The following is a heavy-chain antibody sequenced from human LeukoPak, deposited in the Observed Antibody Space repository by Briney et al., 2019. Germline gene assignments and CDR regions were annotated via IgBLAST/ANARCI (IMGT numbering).Heavy chain of an antibody. CDR1: GDSVSSNSAA. D-gene: IGHD6-19*01. Sequence: SQTLSLTCAISGDSVSSNSAAWNWIRQSPSRGLEWLGRTYYRSKWYYDYAASVKSRITISPDTSKNQFSLQLNSVTPEDTAVYYCARDWGIAVAGTKAFDIWGQGTMVTVSS. CDR2: TYYRSKWYY. J-gene: IGHJ3*02. V-gene: IGHV6-1*01. CDR3: ARDWGIAVAGTKAFDI.